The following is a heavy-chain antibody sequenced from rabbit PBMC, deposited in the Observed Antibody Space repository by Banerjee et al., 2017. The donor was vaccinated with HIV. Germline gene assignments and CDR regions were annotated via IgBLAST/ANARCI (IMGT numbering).Heavy chain of an antibody. CDR3: ARGYVGGSWDAFDP. V-gene: IGHV1S40*01. CDR1: GFSFSSGYW. Sequence: QSLEESGGDLVKPGASLTLTCTASGFSFSSGYWICWVRQAPGKGLEWIACIGTSSGRTYYASWAKGRFTISKTSSTTVTLQMTGLTAADTATYFCARGYVGGSWDAFDPWGPGTLVTDS. CDR2: IGTSSGRT. D-gene: IGHD8-1*01. J-gene: IGHJ2*01.